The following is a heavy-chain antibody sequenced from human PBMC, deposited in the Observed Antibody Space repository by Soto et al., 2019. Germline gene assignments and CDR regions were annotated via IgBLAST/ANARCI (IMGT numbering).Heavy chain of an antibody. CDR3: ARFLQYCSGTSCPYMDV. D-gene: IGHD2-2*01. J-gene: IGHJ6*03. V-gene: IGHV4-34*01. CDR1: GGSFSGYY. Sequence: PSETLSLTCAFHGGSFSGYYWGWIRQPPGKGLEWIGEINHSGGTNYNPSLKSRVTISMDTSQNQFSLKLSSVTAADTALYYCARFLQYCSGTSCPYMDVWGKGTTVTVSS. CDR2: INHSGGT.